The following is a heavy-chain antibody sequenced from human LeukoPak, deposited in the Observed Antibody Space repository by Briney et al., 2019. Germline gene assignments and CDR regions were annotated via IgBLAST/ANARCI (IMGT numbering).Heavy chain of an antibody. J-gene: IGHJ4*02. CDR3: ARSTTVIRGGLEY. CDR1: GFTISIYE. D-gene: IGHD3-10*01. CDR2: ISSSGSSI. Sequence: GGSLRLSCAASGFTISIYEMNWVRQAPGKGLEWISYISSSGSSIDYADSVKGRFTISRDNVKNSLFLQVNSLRAEDTAVYYCARSTTVIRGGLEYWGQGTLVTVSS. V-gene: IGHV3-48*03.